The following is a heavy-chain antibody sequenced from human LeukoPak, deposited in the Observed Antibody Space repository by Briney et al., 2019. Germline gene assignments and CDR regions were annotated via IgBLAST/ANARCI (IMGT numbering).Heavy chain of an antibody. V-gene: IGHV4-61*01. Sequence: PSQTLSLTCTVSGGSISSGSYYWSWIRQPPGKGLEWIGYIYYSGSTNYNPSLKSRVTISVDTSKNQFSLKLSSVTAADTAVYYCARERGYSSGWYGYFDYWGQGTLVTVSS. D-gene: IGHD6-19*01. CDR1: GGSISSGSYY. J-gene: IGHJ4*02. CDR3: ARERGYSSGWYGYFDY. CDR2: IYYSGST.